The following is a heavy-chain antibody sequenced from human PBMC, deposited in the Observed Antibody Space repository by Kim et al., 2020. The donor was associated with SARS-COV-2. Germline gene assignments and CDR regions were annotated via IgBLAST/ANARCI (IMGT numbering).Heavy chain of an antibody. Sequence: NTNYAQKLRGRVTMTTDTSTSTAYMELRSRRSDDTAVYYCARLGGLHMDVWGQGTTVTVSS. CDR3: ARLGGLHMDV. V-gene: IGHV1-18*01. J-gene: IGHJ6*02. D-gene: IGHD3-16*01. CDR2: NT.